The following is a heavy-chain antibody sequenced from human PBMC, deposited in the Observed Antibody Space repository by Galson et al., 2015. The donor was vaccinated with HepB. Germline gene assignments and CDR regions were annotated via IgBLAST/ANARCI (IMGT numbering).Heavy chain of an antibody. CDR3: ARGGYSGYHFTY. J-gene: IGHJ4*02. CDR1: GGTFSNYA. D-gene: IGHD5-12*01. V-gene: IGHV1-69*10. CDR2: IIPIFGIT. Sequence: SVKVSCKASGGTFSNYAIIWVRQAPGQGLAWMGGIIPIFGITNYPQKFQGRVTITADKSTNTSYMELSSLRSKDTAVYFCARGGYSGYHFTYWGQGTLVTVSS.